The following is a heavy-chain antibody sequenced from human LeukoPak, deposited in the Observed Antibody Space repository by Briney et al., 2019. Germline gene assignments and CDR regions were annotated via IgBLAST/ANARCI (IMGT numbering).Heavy chain of an antibody. Sequence: GGSLRLSCAASGFTFNTYAMSWVRQAPGKGLEWVSAISGSGGSTYYADSVKGRFTISRDNSQDTLYLQMNSLKAEDTAVYSCAKSPVNYCSSGTCYLYFDYWGQGTLVTVSS. D-gene: IGHD2-15*01. V-gene: IGHV3-23*01. J-gene: IGHJ4*02. CDR1: GFTFNTYA. CDR3: AKSPVNYCSSGTCYLYFDY. CDR2: ISGSGGST.